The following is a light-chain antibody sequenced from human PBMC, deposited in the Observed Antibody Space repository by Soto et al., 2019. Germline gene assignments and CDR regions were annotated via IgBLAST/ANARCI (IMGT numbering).Light chain of an antibody. V-gene: IGKV3-11*01. J-gene: IGKJ5*01. CDR2: DAS. Sequence: EIVLTQSPATLSLSPGERATLSCRASQSVSSYLAWYQQKPGQAPRLLIYDASNRATGIPARFSGSGSGTDFTLTISSLETEDFGVFYCQQRFDWPNITFGQGTRLEIK. CDR1: QSVSSY. CDR3: QQRFDWPNIT.